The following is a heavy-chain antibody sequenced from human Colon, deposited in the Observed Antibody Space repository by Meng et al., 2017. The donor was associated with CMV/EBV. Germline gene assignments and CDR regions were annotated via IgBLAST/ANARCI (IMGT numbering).Heavy chain of an antibody. V-gene: IGHV1-69*05. J-gene: IGHJ4*02. CDR2: IIPIFGTA. Sequence: SVKVSCKASGGTFSSYAISWVRQAPGQGLEWMGGIIPIFGTANYAQKFQGRVTITTDESTSTAYMELSRLRSEDTAVYYCARGVIVSGYDLGYFDYWGQGTLVTVSS. CDR1: GGTFSSYA. D-gene: IGHD5-12*01. CDR3: ARGVIVSGYDLGYFDY.